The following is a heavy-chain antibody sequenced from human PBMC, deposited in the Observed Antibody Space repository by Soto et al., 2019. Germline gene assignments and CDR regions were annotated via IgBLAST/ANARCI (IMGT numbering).Heavy chain of an antibody. V-gene: IGHV3-21*01. Sequence: EVQLVESGGGLVKPGGSLRLSCAASGFTFSSYSMNWVRQAPGKGLEWVSSISSSSSYIYYADSVKGRFTNSRDNAENLLYLQMNCLTAEDTAVYYCAKDTNYYDSSGPFDYWGQGTLVTVSS. CDR1: GFTFSSYS. CDR3: AKDTNYYDSSGPFDY. CDR2: ISSSSSYI. J-gene: IGHJ4*02. D-gene: IGHD3-22*01.